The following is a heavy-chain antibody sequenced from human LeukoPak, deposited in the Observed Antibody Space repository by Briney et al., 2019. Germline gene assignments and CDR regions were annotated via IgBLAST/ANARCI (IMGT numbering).Heavy chain of an antibody. CDR3: ARGYSLSDFYDSSGSDY. CDR2: INPNSGGT. Sequence: ASLNVSSKASGYTFIDYYIHWVPQAPRQGRERMGWINPNSGGTNYVQHFQGRVTLTRDTSINTAYMELSRLRSDDTAVYYCARGYSLSDFYDSSGSDYWGQGTLVTVSS. D-gene: IGHD3-22*01. V-gene: IGHV1-2*02. CDR1: GYTFIDYY. J-gene: IGHJ4*02.